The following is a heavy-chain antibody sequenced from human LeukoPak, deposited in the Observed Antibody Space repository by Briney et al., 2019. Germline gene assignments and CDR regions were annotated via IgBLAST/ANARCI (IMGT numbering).Heavy chain of an antibody. CDR1: GYTFTSYG. J-gene: IGHJ4*02. V-gene: IGHV1-18*01. CDR3: ARDGTGYYDSSGFAAIDY. Sequence: ASVKVSCKASGYTFTSYGISWVRQAPGQGLEWMGWISAYNGNTNYAQKLQGRVTMTTDTSTSTAYMELRSLRSDDTAVYYCARDGTGYYDSSGFAAIDYWGQGTLVTVSS. D-gene: IGHD3-22*01. CDR2: ISAYNGNT.